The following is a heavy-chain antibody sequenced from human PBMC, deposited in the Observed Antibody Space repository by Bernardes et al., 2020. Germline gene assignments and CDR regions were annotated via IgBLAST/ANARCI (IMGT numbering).Heavy chain of an antibody. CDR2: ISSSSSTI. CDR3: ARDHVVVVPAAMDYYYYYGMDV. J-gene: IGHJ6*02. CDR1: GFTFSSYS. D-gene: IGHD2-2*01. V-gene: IGHV3-48*01. Sequence: GGSLRLSCAASGFTFSSYSMNWVRQAPGKGLEWVSYISSSSSTIYYADSVKGRFTISRDNAKNSLYLQMNSLRAEDTAVYYCARDHVVVVPAAMDYYYYYGMDVWGQGTTVTVSS.